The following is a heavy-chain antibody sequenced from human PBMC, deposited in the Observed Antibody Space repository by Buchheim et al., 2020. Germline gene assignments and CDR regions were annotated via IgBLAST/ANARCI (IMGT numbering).Heavy chain of an antibody. CDR2: INHSGST. D-gene: IGHD1-26*01. CDR3: ARGHLLDFRHWYSGSYKGKYYFDY. J-gene: IGHJ4*02. CDR1: GFTFGTYA. Sequence: VQLLESGGGLIQTGGSLRLSCAASGFTFGTYAMSWVRQPPGKGLEWIGEINHSGSTNYNPSLKSRVTISVDTSKNQFSLKLSSVTAADTAVYYCARGHLLDFRHWYSGSYKGKYYFDYWGQGTL. V-gene: IGHV4-34*01.